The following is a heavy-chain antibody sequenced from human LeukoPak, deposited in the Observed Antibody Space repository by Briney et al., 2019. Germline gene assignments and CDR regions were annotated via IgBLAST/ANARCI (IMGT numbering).Heavy chain of an antibody. CDR3: ARVPAMVSY. D-gene: IGHD5-18*01. Sequence: GGSLRLSCAASGVTFSSYWMSWVRQAPGKGLEWVANIKQDGNEKYYVDSVKGRFTISRDNAKNSLYLQMNSLRAEDTAVYYCARVPAMVSYWGQGTLVTVSS. CDR1: GVTFSSYW. V-gene: IGHV3-7*01. J-gene: IGHJ4*02. CDR2: IKQDGNEK.